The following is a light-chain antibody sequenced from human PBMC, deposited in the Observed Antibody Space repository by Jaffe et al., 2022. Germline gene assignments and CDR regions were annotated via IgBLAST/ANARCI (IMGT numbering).Light chain of an antibody. CDR3: HVWDTINDHPRVV. J-gene: IGLJ2*01. V-gene: IGLV3-21*04. Sequence: SYVLTQPPSVSVAPGKTASITCGANNIETKSVHWYQQKPGQAPVLVIYYDGDRPSGVPERFSGSNSGNTATLTISRVEAGDEADYYCHVWDTINDHPRVVFGGGTKLTVL. CDR1: NIETKS. CDR2: YDG.